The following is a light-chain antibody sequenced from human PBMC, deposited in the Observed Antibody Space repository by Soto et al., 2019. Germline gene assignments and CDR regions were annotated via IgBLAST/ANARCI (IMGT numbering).Light chain of an antibody. CDR1: QGIRNY. Sequence: DIQMTQSPTSLSASVGDRVTITCRASQGIRNYVAWYQQIPGKAPKLLIYAASTLQSGVPSRFSGSGSGTDFTPTINGLQPEVVATYSCQKYSSVPVFGPGTKVEIK. J-gene: IGKJ3*01. CDR3: QKYSSVPV. CDR2: AAS. V-gene: IGKV1-27*01.